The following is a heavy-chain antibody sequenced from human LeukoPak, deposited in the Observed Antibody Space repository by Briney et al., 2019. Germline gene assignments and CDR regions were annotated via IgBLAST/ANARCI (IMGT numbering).Heavy chain of an antibody. Sequence: SETLSLTCAVYGGSFSGYYWSWIRQPPGKGLERIGEINHSGSTNYNPSLKSRVTISVDTSKNQFSLKLSSVTAADTAVYYCARVGYSNDGGDYWGQGTLVTVSS. D-gene: IGHD4-11*01. V-gene: IGHV4-34*01. CDR1: GGSFSGYY. CDR2: INHSGST. CDR3: ARVGYSNDGGDY. J-gene: IGHJ4*02.